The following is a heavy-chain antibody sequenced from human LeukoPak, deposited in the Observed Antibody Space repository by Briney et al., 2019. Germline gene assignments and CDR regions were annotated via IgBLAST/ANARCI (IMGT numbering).Heavy chain of an antibody. Sequence: SETLSLTCTVSGGSISSSSYYWGWIRQPPGKGLEWIGSIYYSGSTYYNPSLKSRATISVDTSKNQFSLKLSSVTAADTAVYYCASLGYSYGYGDDYWGQGTLVTVSS. J-gene: IGHJ4*02. D-gene: IGHD5-18*01. V-gene: IGHV4-39*01. CDR3: ASLGYSYGYGDDY. CDR2: IYYSGST. CDR1: GGSISSSSYY.